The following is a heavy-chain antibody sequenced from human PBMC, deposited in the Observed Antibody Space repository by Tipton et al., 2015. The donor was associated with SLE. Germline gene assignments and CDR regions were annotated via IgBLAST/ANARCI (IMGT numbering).Heavy chain of an antibody. CDR2: IYRSGST. Sequence: TLSLTCAVSGGSINSSHWWSWVRQPPGKGLEWIGEIYRSGSTTYNPSLESRVTISIDKSKNQFSLKLSSVTAADTAVYYCARALTGYYYGSGLFDYWGQGTLVTVSS. CDR1: GGSINSSHW. CDR3: ARALTGYYYGSGLFDY. V-gene: IGHV4-4*02. J-gene: IGHJ4*02. D-gene: IGHD3-10*01.